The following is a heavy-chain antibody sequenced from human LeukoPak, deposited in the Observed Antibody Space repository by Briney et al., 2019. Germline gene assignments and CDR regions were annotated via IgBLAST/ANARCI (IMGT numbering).Heavy chain of an antibody. V-gene: IGHV4-30-2*01. D-gene: IGHD2-21*01. CDR1: GGSISSGGYY. J-gene: IGHJ3*02. Sequence: KTSQTLSLTCTVSGGSISSGGYYWSWIRQPPGKGLEWIGYIYHSGSTYYNPSLKSRVTISVDRSKNQFSLKLSSVTAADTAVYYCARPIVVVPLRAFDIWGQGTMVTVSS. CDR3: ARPIVVVPLRAFDI. CDR2: IYHSGST.